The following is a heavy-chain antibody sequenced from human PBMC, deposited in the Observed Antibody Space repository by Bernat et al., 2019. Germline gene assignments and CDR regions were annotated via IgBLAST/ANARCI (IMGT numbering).Heavy chain of an antibody. J-gene: IGHJ3*02. V-gene: IGHV3-48*02. CDR3: AGGLSRYPGAFDI. CDR2: ISSSSSTI. D-gene: IGHD5/OR15-5a*01. CDR1: GFTFSSYS. Sequence: EVQLVESGGGLVQPGGSLRLSCAASGFTFSSYSMNWVRQAPGKGLEWVSYISSSSSTIYYADSVKGRFTISRDNAKNSLYLQMNSLRDEDTAVYYCAGGLSRYPGAFDIWGQGTMVTVSS.